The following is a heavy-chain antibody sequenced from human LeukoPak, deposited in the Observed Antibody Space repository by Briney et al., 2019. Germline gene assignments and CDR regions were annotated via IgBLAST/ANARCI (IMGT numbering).Heavy chain of an antibody. D-gene: IGHD2-15*01. V-gene: IGHV1-18*01. CDR2: ISAYNGNT. CDR3: ARVVVVAATQCWFDP. CDR1: GYTFTSYG. Sequence: ASVKVSCKASGYTFTSYGISWVRQAPGQGLEWMGWISAYNGNTNNAQKLQGRVTMTTDTSTSTAYMELRSLRSDDTAVYYCARVVVVAATQCWFDPWGQGTLVTVSS. J-gene: IGHJ5*02.